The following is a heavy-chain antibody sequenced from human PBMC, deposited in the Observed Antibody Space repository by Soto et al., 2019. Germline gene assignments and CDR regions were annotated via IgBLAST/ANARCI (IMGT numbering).Heavy chain of an antibody. CDR2: INPNSGGT. Sequence: ASVKVSCKASGYTFTGYYMHWVRQAPGQGLEWMGWINPNSGGTNYAQKFQGWVTMTRDTPISTAYMELSRLRSDDTAVYYCAISTYYDFWSGYLPASMGFYYYCGMDVWGQGTTVTVSS. J-gene: IGHJ6*02. D-gene: IGHD3-3*01. CDR1: GYTFTGYY. V-gene: IGHV1-2*04. CDR3: AISTYYDFWSGYLPASMGFYYYCGMDV.